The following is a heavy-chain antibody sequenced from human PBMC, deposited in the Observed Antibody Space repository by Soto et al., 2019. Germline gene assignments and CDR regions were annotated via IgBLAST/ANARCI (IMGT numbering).Heavy chain of an antibody. V-gene: IGHV2-5*01. CDR2: IYWNDDK. D-gene: IGHD1-20*01. CDR1: GFSLTTSGVG. Sequence: SGPTLVNPTQTLTLTCTFSGFSLTTSGVGVGWIRQPPGKALEWLALIYWNDDKRYSPSLRGRLTITKDTSKNQVVLAMTNMDPVDTATYYCAHHTITPVTNWFDPWGLGTLVTVSS. CDR3: AHHTITPVTNWFDP. J-gene: IGHJ5*02.